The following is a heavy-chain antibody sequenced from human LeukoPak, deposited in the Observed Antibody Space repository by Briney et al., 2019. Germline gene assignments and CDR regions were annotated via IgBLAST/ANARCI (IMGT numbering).Heavy chain of an antibody. CDR3: ARDPGTVTIFHYMDV. V-gene: IGHV1-46*01. CDR1: GYTFTGYY. CDR2: INPSGGST. Sequence: GASVKVSCKASGYTFTGYYMHWVRQAPGQGLEWMGIINPSGGSTSYAQKFQGRVTMTRDTSTSTVYMELSSLRSEDTAVYYCARDPGTVTIFHYMDVWGKGTTVTVSS. J-gene: IGHJ6*03. D-gene: IGHD3-3*01.